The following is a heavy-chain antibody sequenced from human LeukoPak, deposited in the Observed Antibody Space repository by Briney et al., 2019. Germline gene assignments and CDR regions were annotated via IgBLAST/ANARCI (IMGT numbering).Heavy chain of an antibody. D-gene: IGHD2-21*02. V-gene: IGHV1-8*03. CDR1: GYTFTNYD. CDR2: MNPNSGNT. Sequence: ASVKVSCKASGYTFTNYDINWVRQATGQGLEWVGRMNPNSGNTGYAQKSQGRVTITGNTSISTAYMELSSLRSDDTAVYYCARGPPIRDWASRASDIWGQGTMVTVSS. J-gene: IGHJ3*02. CDR3: ARGPPIRDWASRASDI.